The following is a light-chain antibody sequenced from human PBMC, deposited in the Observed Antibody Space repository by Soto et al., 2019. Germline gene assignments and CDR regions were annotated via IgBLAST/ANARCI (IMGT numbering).Light chain of an antibody. CDR3: QQYNNWPQT. CDR1: QSVSSN. V-gene: IGKV3-15*01. Sequence: EIVMTQSPATLSVSPGERATLSCRASQSVSSNLAWYQQNPGQAPRLLIYGASTRGTGIPARFSDSASGTEFTDSISSMQYEDCAGYYCQQYNNWPQTCGGVTMVDIK. CDR2: GAS. J-gene: IGKJ4*01.